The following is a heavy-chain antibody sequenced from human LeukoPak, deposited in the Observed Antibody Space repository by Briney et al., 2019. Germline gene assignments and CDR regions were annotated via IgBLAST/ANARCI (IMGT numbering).Heavy chain of an antibody. Sequence: PSETLSLTCTVYCGSITSYFWTWIRQPPGKGLEWVGYIHYTGSTNYNPSLKSRVTISVDTSKNQFSLKLSSVTAADTAVYYCATLTTVVTPFYFDYWGQGTLVPFSS. CDR2: IHYTGST. D-gene: IGHD4-23*01. J-gene: IGHJ4*02. CDR3: ATLTTVVTPFYFDY. CDR1: CGSITSYF. V-gene: IGHV4-59*08.